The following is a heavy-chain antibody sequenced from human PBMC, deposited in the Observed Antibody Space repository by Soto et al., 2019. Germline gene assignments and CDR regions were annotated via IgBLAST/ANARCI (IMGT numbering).Heavy chain of an antibody. Sequence: QLQLQESGPGLVKPSETLSLTCTVSGGSISSSSYYWGWIRQPPGKGLEWIGSIYYSGRTYYNPSLKTRVTRSVDTSKIRCSLKLSSVTAADTAVYDCASTIVVVPAAMAQFDYWGQGTLGTVSS. CDR3: ASTIVVVPAAMAQFDY. CDR1: GGSISSSSYY. V-gene: IGHV4-39*01. CDR2: IYYSGRT. D-gene: IGHD2-2*01. J-gene: IGHJ4*02.